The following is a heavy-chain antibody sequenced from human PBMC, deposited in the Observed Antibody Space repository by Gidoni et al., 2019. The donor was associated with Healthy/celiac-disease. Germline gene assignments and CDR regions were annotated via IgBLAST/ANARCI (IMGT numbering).Heavy chain of an antibody. V-gene: IGHV3-48*01. D-gene: IGHD3-10*01. J-gene: IGHJ6*02. CDR3: ARDLGPRYGSGSYYYYYYGMDV. CDR2: SSSSSSTI. Sequence: EVQLVESGGGLVQPAGSLRLSCAAAGFTFSSYSMNWVRQAPGKGREWVSYSSSSSSTIYYADSVKGRFTISRDNAKNSLYLQMNSMRAEDTAVYYCARDLGPRYGSGSYYYYYYGMDVWGQGTTVTVSS. CDR1: GFTFSSYS.